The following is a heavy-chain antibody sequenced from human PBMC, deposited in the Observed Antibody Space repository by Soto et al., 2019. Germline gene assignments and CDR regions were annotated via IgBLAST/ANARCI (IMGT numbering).Heavy chain of an antibody. Sequence: PSETLSVTCAVSGYSISTGFNWAWIRQPPGKGLEWIGSIYHSGSTYYNLSLKSRVTISSDASKNQISLKLSSVTAADTALYYCAQDWGTGFYQLDSWGQVTLVTVSS. V-gene: IGHV4-38-2*01. CDR2: IYHSGST. D-gene: IGHD2-2*01. CDR3: AQDWGTGFYQLDS. CDR1: GYSISTGFN. J-gene: IGHJ4*02.